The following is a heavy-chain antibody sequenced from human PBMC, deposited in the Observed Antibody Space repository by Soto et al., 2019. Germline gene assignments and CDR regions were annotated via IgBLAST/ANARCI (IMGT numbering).Heavy chain of an antibody. J-gene: IGHJ3*02. CDR3: AKDFLGRAFDI. CDR2: ISYDGSNK. D-gene: IGHD3-16*01. V-gene: IGHV3-30*18. CDR1: GFTFSSYG. Sequence: QTGGSLRLSCAASGFTFSSYGMHWVRQAPGKGLEWVAVISYDGSNKYYADSVKGRFTISRDNSKNTLYLQMNSLRAEDTAVYYCAKDFLGRAFDIWGQGTMVTVSS.